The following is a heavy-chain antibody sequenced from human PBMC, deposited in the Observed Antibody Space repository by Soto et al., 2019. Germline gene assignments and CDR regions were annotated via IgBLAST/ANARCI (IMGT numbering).Heavy chain of an antibody. CDR2: ISCDGSNK. CDR3: AKDMVAVVVVAALNY. D-gene: IGHD2-15*01. J-gene: IGHJ4*02. Sequence: PGGSLRLSCAASGFTFSSYGMHWVRQAPGKGLEWVAVISCDGSNKYYADSVKGRFTISRDNSKNTLYLQMNSLRAEDTAVYYCAKDMVAVVVVAALNYWGQGTLVTVSS. CDR1: GFTFSSYG. V-gene: IGHV3-30*18.